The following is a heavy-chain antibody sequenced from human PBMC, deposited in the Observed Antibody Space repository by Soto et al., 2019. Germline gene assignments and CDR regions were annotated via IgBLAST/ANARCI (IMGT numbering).Heavy chain of an antibody. V-gene: IGHV4-38-2*01. J-gene: IGHJ5*02. Sequence: SETLSLTCAVSGYSIRNGYYWGWIRQPPGKGLEWVGTIYHSGSTYYNPSLKSRVTISVDASENHFSLKLSSVTAADTAVYYCARVGPYCGGDCYSPPPWGQGTLVTVSS. D-gene: IGHD2-21*02. CDR1: GYSIRNGYY. CDR3: ARVGPYCGGDCYSPPP. CDR2: IYHSGST.